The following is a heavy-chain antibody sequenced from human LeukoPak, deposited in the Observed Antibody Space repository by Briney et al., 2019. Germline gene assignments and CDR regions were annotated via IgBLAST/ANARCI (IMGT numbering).Heavy chain of an antibody. CDR2: IYTSGST. CDR3: ARHGEYSRTHSYYFDY. D-gene: IGHD6-6*01. CDR1: GGSISSYY. Sequence: SETLSLTCTVSGGSISSYYWSWIRQPPGKGLEWIGYIYTSGSTNYNPSLKSRVTISVDTSKNQFSLKLSSVTAADTAVYYCARHGEYSRTHSYYFDYWGQGTLVTVSS. J-gene: IGHJ4*02. V-gene: IGHV4-4*09.